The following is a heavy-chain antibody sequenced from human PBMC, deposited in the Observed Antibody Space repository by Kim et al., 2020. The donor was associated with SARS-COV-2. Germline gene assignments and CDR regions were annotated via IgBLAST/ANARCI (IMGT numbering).Heavy chain of an antibody. Sequence: DSYTNYSPSFQGHVTISADKSISTAYLQWSSLKASDTAMYYCARQRAFDIWGQGTMVTVSS. CDR3: ARQRAFDI. CDR2: DSYT. J-gene: IGHJ3*02. V-gene: IGHV5-10-1*01.